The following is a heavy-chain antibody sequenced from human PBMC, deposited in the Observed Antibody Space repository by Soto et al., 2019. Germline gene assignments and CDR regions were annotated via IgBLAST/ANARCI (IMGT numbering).Heavy chain of an antibody. Sequence: GGSLRLSCAASGITFSIYAMSWVRQAPGKGLEWVSGISGSGGTTYYADPVKGRFTISRDNSKNTLYLQMNSLRAEDTAVYYCAKDQRLLVAAAGTFSDYWGQGTLVTVSS. CDR3: AKDQRLLVAAAGTFSDY. D-gene: IGHD6-13*01. CDR1: GITFSIYA. V-gene: IGHV3-23*01. CDR2: ISGSGGTT. J-gene: IGHJ4*02.